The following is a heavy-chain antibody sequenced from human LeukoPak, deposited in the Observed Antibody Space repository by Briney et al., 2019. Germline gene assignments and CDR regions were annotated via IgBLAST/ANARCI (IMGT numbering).Heavy chain of an antibody. CDR1: GFTFSRYA. CDR2: ISYDGGKK. J-gene: IGHJ6*03. CDR3: AREKDMATFYFYAYMDV. D-gene: IGHD5-24*01. Sequence: PGGSLRLSCAASGFTFSRYALHWVRQAPGKGQEWVAVISYDGGKKSYAESVKGRFTISRDKFKNTLYLEMNSLILEDTAVYYCAREKDMATFYFYAYMDVWGVGTTVTVSS. V-gene: IGHV3-30*04.